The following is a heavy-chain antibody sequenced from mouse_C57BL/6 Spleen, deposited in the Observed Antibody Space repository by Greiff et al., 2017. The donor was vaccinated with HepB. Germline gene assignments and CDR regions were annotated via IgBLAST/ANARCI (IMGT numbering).Heavy chain of an antibody. CDR1: GFTFSSYA. J-gene: IGHJ3*01. V-gene: IGHV5-9-1*02. CDR2: ISSGGDYI. Sequence: EVKLVESGEGLVKPGGSLKLSCAASGFTFSSYAMSWVRQTPEKRLEWVAYISSGGDYIYYADTVKGRFTISRDNARNTLYLQMSSLKSEDTAMYYCTRDLYSNWFAYWGQGTLVTVSA. D-gene: IGHD2-5*01. CDR3: TRDLYSNWFAY.